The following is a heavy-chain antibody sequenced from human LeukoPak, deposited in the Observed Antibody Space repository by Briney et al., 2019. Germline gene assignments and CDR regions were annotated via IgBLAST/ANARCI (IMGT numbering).Heavy chain of an antibody. CDR2: ISYDGSNK. D-gene: IGHD2-15*01. J-gene: IGHJ3*02. CDR1: GFTFSSYS. Sequence: GGSLRLSCAASGFTFSSYSMNWVRQAPGKGLEWVAVISYDGSNKYYADSVKGRFTISRDNSKNTLYLQMNSLRAEDTAVYYCARDGWIWGQGTMVTVSS. CDR3: ARDGWI. V-gene: IGHV3-30*03.